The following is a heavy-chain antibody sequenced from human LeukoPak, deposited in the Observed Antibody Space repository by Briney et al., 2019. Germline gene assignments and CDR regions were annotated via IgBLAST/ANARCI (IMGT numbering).Heavy chain of an antibody. CDR2: FYDTRSP. J-gene: IGHJ4*02. CDR1: GGSISLYY. Sequence: PSETLSLTCTVSGGSISLYYWSWIRQPPGKGLEWIGYFYDTRSPKYNPSLERRVTISVDMFRNQFSLNLTSVTAADTAAYYCARGRGSLTYWGQGTLATVSS. V-gene: IGHV4-59*01. D-gene: IGHD3-10*01. CDR3: ARGRGSLTY.